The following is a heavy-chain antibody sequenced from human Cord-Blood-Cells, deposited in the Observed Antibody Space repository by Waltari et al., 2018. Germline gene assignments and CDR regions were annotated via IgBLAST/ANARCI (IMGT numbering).Heavy chain of an antibody. J-gene: IGHJ4*02. V-gene: IGHV1-2*02. CDR1: GYTFTGYY. Sequence: QVQLVQSGAEVKKPGASVKVSCKASGYTFTGYYMHWVRQAPGQGLEWMGWINPNSGGTNYAQKFQGRVTMTRDTSISTAYMELSRLRSDDTAVYYWASPRPIPYQYSGYERGFDYWGQGTLVTVSS. D-gene: IGHD5-12*01. CDR3: ASPRPIPYQYSGYERGFDY. CDR2: INPNSGGT.